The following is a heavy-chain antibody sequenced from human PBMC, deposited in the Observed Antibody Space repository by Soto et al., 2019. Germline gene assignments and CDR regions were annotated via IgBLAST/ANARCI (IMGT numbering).Heavy chain of an antibody. D-gene: IGHD3-10*01. V-gene: IGHV1-2*02. CDR3: SSSMVRGVIHAGFDY. Sequence: ASVKVSCKASGYTFTGYYMHWVRQAPGQGLEWMGWINPNSGGTNYAQKFQGRVTMTRDTSISTAYMELSRLRSDDTAVYCCSSSMVRGVIHAGFDYWGQGTLVTVSS. CDR2: INPNSGGT. J-gene: IGHJ4*02. CDR1: GYTFTGYY.